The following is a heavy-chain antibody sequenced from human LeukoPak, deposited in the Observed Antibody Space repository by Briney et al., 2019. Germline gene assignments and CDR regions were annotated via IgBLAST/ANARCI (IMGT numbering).Heavy chain of an antibody. CDR1: GFTFSSYG. V-gene: IGHV3-23*01. J-gene: IGHJ6*03. CDR3: ANGDSYYYYMDV. Sequence: GGSLRLSCAASGFTFSSYGMTWVRQAPGKGLEWVSGISGSGDSTYYADSVKGRFTISRDNSKNTLYLQMNSLRAEDTAVYYCANGDSYYYYMDVWGKGTTVTVSS. D-gene: IGHD4-17*01. CDR2: ISGSGDST.